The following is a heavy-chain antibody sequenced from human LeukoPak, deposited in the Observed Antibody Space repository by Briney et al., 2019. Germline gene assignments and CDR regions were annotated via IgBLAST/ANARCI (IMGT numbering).Heavy chain of an antibody. D-gene: IGHD3-10*02. Sequence: GGSLRLSCAASGFSFSTCAMNWVRQAPGKGLEWVSAISGSGSNTYYADSVKGRFTISRDNSENTLYLQMNRLRAEHTALYYCAKDVRGYNRPFDYWGQGTLVTVSS. CDR3: AKDVRGYNRPFDY. J-gene: IGHJ4*02. CDR2: ISGSGSNT. V-gene: IGHV3-23*01. CDR1: GFSFSTCA.